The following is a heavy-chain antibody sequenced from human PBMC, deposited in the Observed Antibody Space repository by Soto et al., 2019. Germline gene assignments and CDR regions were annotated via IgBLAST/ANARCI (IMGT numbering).Heavy chain of an antibody. CDR2: ISAYNGNT. Sequence: QVQLVQSGAEVKKPGASVKVSCKASGYTFTSYGISWVRQAPGQGLEWMGGISAYNGNTNYAQKLQGRVTMTTDTSTSTAYMEMRSLRSDDTAVYYCARDQPQYYYDSSGYFDYWGQGTLVTVSS. D-gene: IGHD3-22*01. V-gene: IGHV1-18*01. J-gene: IGHJ4*02. CDR1: GYTFTSYG. CDR3: ARDQPQYYYDSSGYFDY.